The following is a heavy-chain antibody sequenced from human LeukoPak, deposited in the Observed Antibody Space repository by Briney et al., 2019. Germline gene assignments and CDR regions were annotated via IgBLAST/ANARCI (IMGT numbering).Heavy chain of an antibody. CDR2: IREDGNEK. D-gene: IGHD6-13*01. CDR3: ARDAAREEQQLPRFDP. Sequence: GGSLRLSCAASGFTFSSYWMSWVRQAPGKGLEWVANIREDGNEKYYADSVKGQFTISRDNAKNSLFLQMDSLRAEDTAVYYCARDAAREEQQLPRFDPWGQGTLVTVSS. CDR1: GFTFSSYW. J-gene: IGHJ5*02. V-gene: IGHV3-7*01.